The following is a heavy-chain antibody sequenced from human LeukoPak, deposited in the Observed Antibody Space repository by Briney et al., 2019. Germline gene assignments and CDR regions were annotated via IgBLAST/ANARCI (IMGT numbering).Heavy chain of an antibody. D-gene: IGHD6-19*01. CDR1: GFTFSSYW. CDR2: IKQDGPEK. CDR3: AREKWLASKTFDY. V-gene: IGHV3-7*01. J-gene: IGHJ4*02. Sequence: PGGSLRLSCAASGFTFSSYWMSWVRQAPGKGLEWVANIKQDGPEKYYVDSVKGRFTISRDNAKNSLYLQMNSLRAEDTAVYYCAREKWLASKTFDYWGQGTLVTVSS.